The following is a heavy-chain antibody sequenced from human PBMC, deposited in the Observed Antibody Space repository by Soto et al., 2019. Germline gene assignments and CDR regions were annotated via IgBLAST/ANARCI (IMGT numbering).Heavy chain of an antibody. V-gene: IGHV3-30*18. J-gene: IGHJ3*02. Sequence: PGGSLRLSCAASGFSFTTYVMHWVRQAPGKGLEWVAVISHDGSYKYYGDAVKGRFTISRDTSKNAVYLEMNSLRPEDTAVYYCAKGLLATVGTNLPRDAFNIWGQGTMVTVSS. CDR3: AKGLLATVGTNLPRDAFNI. D-gene: IGHD1-26*01. CDR1: GFSFTTYV. CDR2: ISHDGSYK.